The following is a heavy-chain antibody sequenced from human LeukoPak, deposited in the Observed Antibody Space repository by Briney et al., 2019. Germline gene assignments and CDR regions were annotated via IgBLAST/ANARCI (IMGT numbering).Heavy chain of an antibody. CDR3: TTVAADDAFDI. D-gene: IGHD4-23*01. CDR1: GFTFSNYW. V-gene: IGHV3-74*01. J-gene: IGHJ3*02. CDR2: INSDGSST. Sequence: GGSLRLSCAASGFTFSNYWMLWVRQAPGKGLVWVSRINSDGSSTTYADSVKGRFTISRDNAKNTLYLQMNSLRAEDTAVYYCTTVAADDAFDIWGQGTMVTVSS.